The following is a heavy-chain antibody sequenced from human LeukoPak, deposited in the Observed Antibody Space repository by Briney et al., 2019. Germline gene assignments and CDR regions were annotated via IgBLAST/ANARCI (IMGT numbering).Heavy chain of an antibody. D-gene: IGHD3-10*01. CDR1: GGSISSNY. CDR2: IYTSGST. CDR3: ARDNDPYGSGSFHY. J-gene: IGHJ4*02. Sequence: PSETLSLTCTVSGGSISSNYWSWIRQAAGKGLEWIGRIYTSGSTNNNPSLKSRVTMSVDTSKNQFSLKLTSVTAADTAVYYCARDNDPYGSGSFHYWGQGTLVTVSS. V-gene: IGHV4-4*07.